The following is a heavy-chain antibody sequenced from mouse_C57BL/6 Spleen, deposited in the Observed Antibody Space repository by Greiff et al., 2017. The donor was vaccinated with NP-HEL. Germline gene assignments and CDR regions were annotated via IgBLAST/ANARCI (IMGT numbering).Heavy chain of an antibody. CDR2: ISDGGSYT. CDR1: GFTFSSYA. Sequence: EVQGVESGGGLVKPGGSLKLSCAASGFTFSSYAMSWVRQTPETRLEWVATISDGGSYTYYPDNVKGRFTISRDNAKNNLYLQMSHLKSEDTAMYYCARDGNYGYYAMDYWGQGTSGTVSS. V-gene: IGHV5-4*01. J-gene: IGHJ4*01. CDR3: ARDGNYGYYAMDY. D-gene: IGHD2-1*01.